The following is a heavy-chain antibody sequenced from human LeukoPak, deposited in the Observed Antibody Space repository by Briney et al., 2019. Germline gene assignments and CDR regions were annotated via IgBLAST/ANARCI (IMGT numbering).Heavy chain of an antibody. Sequence: NPGGSLRLSCAASGFTFSSYSMNWVRQAPGKGLEWVSSISSSSSYIYYADSVKGRFTNSKDNANNSLYLQMNSLRAEDTAVYYCARDLVIVVAAFRYYYGMDVWGQGTTVTVSS. D-gene: IGHD2-15*01. CDR2: ISSSSSYI. CDR3: ARDLVIVVAAFRYYYGMDV. J-gene: IGHJ6*02. V-gene: IGHV3-21*01. CDR1: GFTFSSYS.